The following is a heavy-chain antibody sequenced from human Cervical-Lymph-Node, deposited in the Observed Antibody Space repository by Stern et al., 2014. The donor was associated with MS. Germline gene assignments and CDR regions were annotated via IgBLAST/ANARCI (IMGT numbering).Heavy chain of an antibody. CDR1: GGSVSSDAYY. V-gene: IGHV4-61*08. CDR2: IYHSGSS. Sequence: QLQLQESGPGLVKPSETLSLTCTVSGGSVSSDAYYWSWIRQSPGKGLEWIGYIYHSGSSSYNPSLKSRVTMSVDTSKNQFSLRLTSVTAADTAVYYCGKQVREWGRGTLVTVS. J-gene: IGHJ4*02. CDR3: GKQVRE.